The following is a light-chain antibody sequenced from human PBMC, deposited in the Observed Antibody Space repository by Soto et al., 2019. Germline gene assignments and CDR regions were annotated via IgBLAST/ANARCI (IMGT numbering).Light chain of an antibody. Sequence: EIVLTQSPGTLSLSQGERATLSCRASQSVSSSYLAWYQQKPGQAPRLLIYGASSRATGIPDRFRGSGSGTDFTLSISSLEPEDFAVYYCQQHANWPLTFGGGTKVDI. CDR1: QSVSSSY. J-gene: IGKJ4*01. CDR2: GAS. CDR3: QQHANWPLT. V-gene: IGKV3-20*01.